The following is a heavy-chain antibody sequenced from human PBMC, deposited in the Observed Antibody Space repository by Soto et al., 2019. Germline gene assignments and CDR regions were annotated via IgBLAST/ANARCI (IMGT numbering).Heavy chain of an antibody. Sequence: VHLQQWGAGLLRPSETLSLTCTVSGESFGAYYWSWIRQSPGKGLEWIGEVYHSGDTKYNPSLKSRVTISEDPSKNQFSLRMPSMTAADTGVYYCARGFSNSVTTRFDSWGQGTLVTVSS. CDR3: ARGFSNSVTTRFDS. J-gene: IGHJ4*02. CDR1: GESFGAYY. D-gene: IGHD4-17*01. CDR2: VYHSGDT. V-gene: IGHV4-34*01.